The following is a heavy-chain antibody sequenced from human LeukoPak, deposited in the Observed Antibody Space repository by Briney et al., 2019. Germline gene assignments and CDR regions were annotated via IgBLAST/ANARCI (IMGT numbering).Heavy chain of an antibody. CDR2: INPNSGGT. V-gene: IGHV1-2*02. CDR3: ARPLLGYDSSGRTNWFDP. D-gene: IGHD3-22*01. J-gene: IGHJ5*02. CDR1: GYTFTGYY. Sequence: ASVKVSCKASGYTFTGYYMHWVRQAPGQGLEWMGWINPNSGGTNYAQKFQGRVPMTRDTSISTAYMELSRLRSDDTAVYYCARPLLGYDSSGRTNWFDPWGQGTLVTVSS.